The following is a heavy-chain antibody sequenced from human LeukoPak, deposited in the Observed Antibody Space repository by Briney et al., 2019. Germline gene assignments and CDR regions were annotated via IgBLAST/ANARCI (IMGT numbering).Heavy chain of an antibody. Sequence: ASVKVSCKASGYTFTGYYIHWVRQAPGQGLEWMGWINPNINGTNYAQKFQGRVTMTGDRSISTAYMELSRLRSDDTAVYYCARVPTSHWGQGTLVTVSS. CDR2: INPNINGT. CDR1: GYTFTGYY. D-gene: IGHD6-6*01. J-gene: IGHJ4*02. CDR3: ARVPTSH. V-gene: IGHV1-2*02.